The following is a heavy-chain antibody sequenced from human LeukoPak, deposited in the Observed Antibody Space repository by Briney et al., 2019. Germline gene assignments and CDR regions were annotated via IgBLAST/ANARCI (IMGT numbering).Heavy chain of an antibody. D-gene: IGHD6-13*01. J-gene: IGHJ6*03. Sequence: GASVKVSCKASGYTFTSYDINWVRQATGQGLEWMGWMNPNSGNTGYAQKFQGRVTITRNTSISTAYMELSSLRSEDTAVYYCARGEIAAAGTGYYYYYMDVWGKGTTVTISS. CDR3: ARGEIAAAGTGYYYYYMDV. CDR1: GYTFTSYD. CDR2: MNPNSGNT. V-gene: IGHV1-8*03.